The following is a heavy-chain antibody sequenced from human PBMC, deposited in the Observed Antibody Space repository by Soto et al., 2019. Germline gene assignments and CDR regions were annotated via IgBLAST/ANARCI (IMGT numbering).Heavy chain of an antibody. V-gene: IGHV1-18*01. D-gene: IGHD3-3*01. J-gene: IGHJ4*02. CDR2: ISVYNGNT. Sequence: ASVKVSCKASGYTFTSYGISWVRQAPGQGLEWMGWISVYNGNTNYAQKLQGRVTTTTDTSTSTAYMELRSLRSDDTAVYYCARGNTINTSFDDWGQGTLVTVSS. CDR3: ARGNTINTSFDD. CDR1: GYTFTSYG.